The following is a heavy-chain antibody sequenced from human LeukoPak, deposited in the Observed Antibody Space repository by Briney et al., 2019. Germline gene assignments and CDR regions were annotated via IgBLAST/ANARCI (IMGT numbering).Heavy chain of an antibody. V-gene: IGHV3-21*04. D-gene: IGHD4-23*01. CDR1: GFTFSSYS. CDR3: ATDFYGGNSQSRPYYYYYMDV. CDR2: ISSSSSYI. Sequence: SGGSLRLSCAASGFTFSSYSMNWVRQAPGKGLEWVSSISSSSSYIYYADSVKGRFTISRDNAKNSLYLQMNSLRAEDTAVYYCATDFYGGNSQSRPYYYYYMDVWGKGTTVTISS. J-gene: IGHJ6*03.